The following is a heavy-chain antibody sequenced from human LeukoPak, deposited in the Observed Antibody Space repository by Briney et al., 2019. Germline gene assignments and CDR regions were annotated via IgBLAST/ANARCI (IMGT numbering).Heavy chain of an antibody. V-gene: IGHV4-59*01. D-gene: IGHD3-10*01. CDR3: ARGTSSYMVRGVIGWFDP. Sequence: SETLSLTCTVSGGSISSYYWSWIRQPPGKGLEWIGYIYYSGSTNYNPSLKSRVTISVDTSKNQFSLKLSSVTAADTAVYYCARGTSSYMVRGVIGWFDPWGQGTLVTVSS. CDR1: GGSISSYY. CDR2: IYYSGST. J-gene: IGHJ5*02.